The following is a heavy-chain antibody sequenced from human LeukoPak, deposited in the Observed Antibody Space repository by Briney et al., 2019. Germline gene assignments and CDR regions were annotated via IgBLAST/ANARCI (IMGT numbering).Heavy chain of an antibody. CDR3: AKSGMKVIVVVPAAARSDY. V-gene: IGHV3-23*01. CDR2: ISGSGGST. Sequence: GGSLRLSCAASGFTFSSYAMSWVRQAPGKGLEWVSAISGSGGSTYYADSVKGRFTISRDNSKNTLYLQMNSLRAEDTAVYYCAKSGMKVIVVVPAAARSDYWGQGTLVTVSS. D-gene: IGHD2-2*01. J-gene: IGHJ4*02. CDR1: GFTFSSYA.